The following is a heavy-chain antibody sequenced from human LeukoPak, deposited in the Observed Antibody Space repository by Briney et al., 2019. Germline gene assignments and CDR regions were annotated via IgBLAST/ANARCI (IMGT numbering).Heavy chain of an antibody. Sequence: PSETLSLTCTVSGGSISSSSYYWGWIRQPPGKGLEWIGSIYYSGSTYYNPSLKGRVTISVDTSKNQFSLKLSSVTAADTAVYYCARHYPGDFRSVQYNWFDPWGQGTLVTVSS. D-gene: IGHD3-3*01. CDR3: ARHYPGDFRSVQYNWFDP. CDR2: IYYSGST. V-gene: IGHV4-39*01. J-gene: IGHJ5*02. CDR1: GGSISSSSYY.